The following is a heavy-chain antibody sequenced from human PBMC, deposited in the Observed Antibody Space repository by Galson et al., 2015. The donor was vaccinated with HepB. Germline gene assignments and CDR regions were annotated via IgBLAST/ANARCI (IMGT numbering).Heavy chain of an antibody. CDR1: GYTFSTYS. CDR2: IIPVLRIT. CDR3: ACNGMPGAWGPRLRRDAFDI. V-gene: IGHV1-69*10. Sequence: SVQVSCKASGYTFSTYSISWVRQAPGQGLEWMGGIIPVLRITDYAEKFQGRVTSTADESTATAYMDLTSLRSEDTAMYYCACNGMPGAWGPRLRRDAFDIWGQGTMATAS. J-gene: IGHJ3*02. D-gene: IGHD1-20*01.